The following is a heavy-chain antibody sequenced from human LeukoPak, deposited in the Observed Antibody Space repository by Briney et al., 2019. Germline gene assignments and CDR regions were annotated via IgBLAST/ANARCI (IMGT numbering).Heavy chain of an antibody. CDR3: ARRPYGYYGMDV. CDR2: IYYSGST. V-gene: IGHV4-59*08. J-gene: IGHJ6*02. Sequence: SETLSLTCTVSGGSISSNYWSWIRQPPGKGLEWIGYIYYSGSTNYNPSLKSRVTISVDTSKNQFSLKLSSVTPADTAVYYCARRPYGYYGMDVWGQGTTVTVSS. CDR1: GGSISSNY. D-gene: IGHD3-10*01.